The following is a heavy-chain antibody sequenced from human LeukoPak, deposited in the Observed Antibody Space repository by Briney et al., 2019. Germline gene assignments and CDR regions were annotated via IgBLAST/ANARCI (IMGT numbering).Heavy chain of an antibody. CDR1: GFTFSPYS. Sequence: PAGSLRLSCAVSGFTFSPYSMSWIRQAPGKGLEWVSSISGSGGSTYYADSVKGRFTISRDNSKHTLYLQMNSLRAEDTAVYYCAKAVAGTFDYWGQGTLVTVSS. V-gene: IGHV3-23*01. D-gene: IGHD6-13*01. J-gene: IGHJ4*02. CDR2: ISGSGGST. CDR3: AKAVAGTFDY.